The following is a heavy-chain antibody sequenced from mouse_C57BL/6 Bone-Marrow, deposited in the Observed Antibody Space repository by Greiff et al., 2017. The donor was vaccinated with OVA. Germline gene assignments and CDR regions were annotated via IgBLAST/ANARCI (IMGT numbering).Heavy chain of an antibody. V-gene: IGHV14-4*01. Sequence: VQLQQSGAELVRPGASVKLSCTASGFNIKDDYMHWVKQRPEQGLEWIGWIDPENGDTEYASKFQGKATITADTYSNTAYLQLSSLTSEDTAVYYCTSYGNFDYWGQGTTLTVSS. CDR1: GFNIKDDY. D-gene: IGHD2-1*01. J-gene: IGHJ2*01. CDR2: IDPENGDT. CDR3: TSYGNFDY.